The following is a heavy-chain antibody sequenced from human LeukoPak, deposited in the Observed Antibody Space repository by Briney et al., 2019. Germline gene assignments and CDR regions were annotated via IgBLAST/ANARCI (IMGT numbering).Heavy chain of an antibody. J-gene: IGHJ3*02. D-gene: IGHD5-18*01. CDR2: IKEDGSEE. V-gene: IGHV3-7*03. CDR1: GFTFSSYW. CDR3: AKPGYSYGPNAFDI. Sequence: GGSLRLSCAASGFTFSSYWMSWVRQAPGKGLEWVANIKEDGSEEYYVDSVKGRFTISRDNAKNSLYLQMNSLRAEDTAVYYCAKPGYSYGPNAFDIWGQGTMVTVSS.